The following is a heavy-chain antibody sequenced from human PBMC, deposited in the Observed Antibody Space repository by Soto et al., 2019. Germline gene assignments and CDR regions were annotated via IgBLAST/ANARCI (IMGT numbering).Heavy chain of an antibody. J-gene: IGHJ4*02. CDR1: GGSFIGYY. D-gene: IGHD1-26*01. Sequence: PSETLCLTCAVYGGSFIGYYWSWIRQTPGKGLEWIGEINHSGSTNYNPSLKSRVTISVDTSKNQFSLKLSSVTAADTAVYYCARASGDLDYWGQGTLVTVSS. CDR2: INHSGST. CDR3: ARASGDLDY. V-gene: IGHV4-34*01.